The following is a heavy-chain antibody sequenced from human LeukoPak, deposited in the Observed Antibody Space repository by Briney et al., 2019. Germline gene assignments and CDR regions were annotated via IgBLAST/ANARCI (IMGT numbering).Heavy chain of an antibody. CDR1: GFTFTTYG. CDR2: IGGSGTRT. V-gene: IGHV3-23*01. Sequence: GGSLRLSCSASGFTFTTYGMNWVRQAPGKGLEWVSGIGGSGTRTYYADSVKGRFTISRDNSKNTLYLRMNSLRDEDTAVYYCAKDSHWILFDDWGQGTLVTVSS. D-gene: IGHD2-2*03. J-gene: IGHJ4*02. CDR3: AKDSHWILFDD.